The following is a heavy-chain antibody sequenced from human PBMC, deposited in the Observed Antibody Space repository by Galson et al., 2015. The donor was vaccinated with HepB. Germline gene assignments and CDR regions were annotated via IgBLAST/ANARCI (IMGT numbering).Heavy chain of an antibody. D-gene: IGHD1-14*01. CDR2: IYYSGST. Sequence: LSLTCTVSGGSISSYYWSWIRQPPGKGLEWIGYIYYSGSTNYNPSLKSRVTISVDTSKNQFSLKLSSVTAADTAVYYCARDVRSPWDYYFDYWGQGTLVTVSS. J-gene: IGHJ4*02. CDR1: GGSISSYY. V-gene: IGHV4-59*01. CDR3: ARDVRSPWDYYFDY.